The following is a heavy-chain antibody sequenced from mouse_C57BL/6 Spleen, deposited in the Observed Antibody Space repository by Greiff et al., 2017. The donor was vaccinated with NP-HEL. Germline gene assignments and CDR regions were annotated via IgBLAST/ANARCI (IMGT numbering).Heavy chain of an antibody. CDR3: ARAGGRNWYYFDY. Sequence: VQLKESGPELVKPGASVKIPCKASGYTFTDYNMDWVKQSHGKSLEWIGDINPNNGGTIYNQKFKGKATLTVDKSSSTAYMELRSLTSEDTAVYYCARAGGRNWYYFDYWGQGTTLTVSS. V-gene: IGHV1-18*01. D-gene: IGHD4-1*01. J-gene: IGHJ2*01. CDR2: INPNNGGT. CDR1: GYTFTDYN.